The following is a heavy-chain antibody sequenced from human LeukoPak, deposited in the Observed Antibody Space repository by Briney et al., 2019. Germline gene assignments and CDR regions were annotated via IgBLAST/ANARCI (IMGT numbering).Heavy chain of an antibody. CDR1: GYTLTELS. V-gene: IGHV1-24*01. D-gene: IGHD3-22*01. CDR3: AKGRETYYYDSSGYYYLVH. CDR2: FDPEDGET. J-gene: IGHJ4*02. Sequence: ASVKVSCKVSGYTLTELSMHWVRQAPGKGLEWMGGFDPEDGETIYAQKFQGGVTMTEDTSTDTAYMELSSLRSEDTAVYYCAKGRETYYYDSSGYYYLVHWGQGTLVTVSS.